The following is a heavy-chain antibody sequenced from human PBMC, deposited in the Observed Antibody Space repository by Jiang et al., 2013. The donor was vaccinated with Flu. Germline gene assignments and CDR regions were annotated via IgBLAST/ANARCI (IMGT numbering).Heavy chain of an antibody. V-gene: IGHV4-34*01. CDR2: INHSGST. CDR3: AREPSSSPRGGWFDP. Sequence: SFSGHYWAWIRQPPGTGLEWIGDINHSGSTNYNPSLKSRVTISLDTSKNQFSLNLSSVTAADTAVYYCAREPSSSPRGGWFDPWGQGTLVTVSS. CDR1: SFSGHY. D-gene: IGHD2-15*01. J-gene: IGHJ5*02.